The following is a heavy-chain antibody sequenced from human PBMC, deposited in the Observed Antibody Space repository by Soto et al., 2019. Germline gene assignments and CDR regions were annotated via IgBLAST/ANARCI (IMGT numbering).Heavy chain of an antibody. Sequence: QVQLQESGPGLVKPSQTLSLTCSVSGVSIRSGGYYWSWIRQHPGKGLEWIGYIHYSGNTYYNPSLRSRAFISVDTSENSFSLNLSSVTAADTAVYYCASPPVSTGIFELWGQGTLITVSS. CDR3: ASPPVSTGIFEL. D-gene: IGHD3-3*02. CDR1: GVSIRSGGYY. J-gene: IGHJ4*02. V-gene: IGHV4-31*03. CDR2: IHYSGNT.